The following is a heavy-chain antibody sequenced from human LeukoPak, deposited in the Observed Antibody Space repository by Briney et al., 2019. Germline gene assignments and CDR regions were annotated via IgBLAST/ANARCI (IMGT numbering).Heavy chain of an antibody. CDR2: IYYSGST. D-gene: IGHD3-9*01. J-gene: IGHJ4*02. V-gene: IGHV4-39*01. CDR3: ARVGEYYDILTGYQKPFDY. Sequence: SETLSLTCTVSGGSISSSSYYWGWIRQPPGKGLEWIGSIYYSGSTYYNPSLKSRVTISVDTSKNQFSLKLSSVTAADTAVYYCARVGEYYDILTGYQKPFDYWGQGTLVTVSS. CDR1: GGSISSSSYY.